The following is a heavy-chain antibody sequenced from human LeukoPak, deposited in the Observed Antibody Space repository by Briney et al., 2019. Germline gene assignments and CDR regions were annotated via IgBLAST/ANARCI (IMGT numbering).Heavy chain of an antibody. CDR3: ARDPAYGDPY. CDR1: GFTLTDHY. J-gene: IGHJ4*02. D-gene: IGHD4-17*01. CDR2: ITTSGTTR. V-gene: IGHV3-11*01. Sequence: MSGGSLRLSCTVSGFTLTDHYMSWYRQSPGRGLEWISWITTSGTTRDYADSVKGRFTISRDNSKNSVYLQMSSLRADDAADYYCARDPAYGDPYWGQGTLVTVSS.